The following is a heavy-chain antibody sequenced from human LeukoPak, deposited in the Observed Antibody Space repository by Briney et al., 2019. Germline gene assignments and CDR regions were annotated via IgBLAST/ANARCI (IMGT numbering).Heavy chain of an antibody. Sequence: HGESLKISCKGSGYSFTSYWIGWVRQMPGKGLEWMGIIYPGDSDTRYSPSFQGQVPSADKSISTAYLQWSSLKASDTAMYYCARRQSFGSYYDAFDIWGQGTMVTVSS. J-gene: IGHJ3*02. D-gene: IGHD1-26*01. CDR1: GYSFTSYW. V-gene: IGHV5-51*01. CDR3: ARRQSFGSYYDAFDI. CDR2: IYPGDSDT.